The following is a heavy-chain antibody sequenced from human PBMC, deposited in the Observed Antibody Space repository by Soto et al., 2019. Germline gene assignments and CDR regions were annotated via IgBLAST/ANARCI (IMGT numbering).Heavy chain of an antibody. Sequence: KTSETLSLTCNVSGASIYTYYWNWIRQSPGKGLEWIGYISDGGSTNYNPSLESRVTISLDTSKKQVSLKLSSVTAADTAVYYCARVGGRVTGTTRFDPWGRGTLVTVSS. CDR3: ARVGGRVTGTTRFDP. CDR2: ISDGGST. CDR1: GASIYTYY. J-gene: IGHJ5*02. D-gene: IGHD1-7*01. V-gene: IGHV4-59*12.